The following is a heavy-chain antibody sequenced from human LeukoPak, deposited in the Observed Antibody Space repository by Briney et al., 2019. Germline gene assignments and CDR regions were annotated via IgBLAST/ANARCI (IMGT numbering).Heavy chain of an antibody. CDR2: IRSKAYGGTT. V-gene: IGHV3-49*03. Sequence: GGSLRLSCTASGIAFGDYAMTWFRQAPGKGLEWIGFIRSKAYGGTTGYAASVKGRFTISRDDSKSIAYLQMNSLKTEDTAVYYCTRSSHYGAGSSNDYWGQGTLVTVSS. J-gene: IGHJ4*02. CDR3: TRSSHYGAGSSNDY. D-gene: IGHD3-10*01. CDR1: GIAFGDYA.